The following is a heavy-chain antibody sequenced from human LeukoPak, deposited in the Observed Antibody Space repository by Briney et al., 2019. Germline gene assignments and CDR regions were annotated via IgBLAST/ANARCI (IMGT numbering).Heavy chain of an antibody. CDR1: GGSISSSSYY. CDR3: ARGASSRFEH. Sequence: PSETLSLTCTVSGGSISSSSYYWGWIRQPPGKGLEWIGSIYYSGSTYYNPSLKSRVTISEDTSKNQFSLKLSSVTAAGTAVYYCARGASSRFEHWGQGTLVTVSS. D-gene: IGHD6-13*01. CDR2: IYYSGST. J-gene: IGHJ4*02. V-gene: IGHV4-39*07.